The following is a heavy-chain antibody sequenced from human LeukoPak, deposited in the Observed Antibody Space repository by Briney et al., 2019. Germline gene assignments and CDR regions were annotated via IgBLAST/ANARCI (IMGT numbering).Heavy chain of an antibody. CDR2: ISGGGGAT. J-gene: IGHJ4*02. D-gene: IGHD1-26*01. Sequence: GGSLRLSCAASGFTFSTYAMNWVRQAPGEGLEWVSSISGGGGATYSADSVQGRFTISRDNSNNTLYLQMNGLRADDTALYYCARKNPAGRDFDYWGQGTLVTVSS. CDR1: GFTFSTYA. V-gene: IGHV3-23*01. CDR3: ARKNPAGRDFDY.